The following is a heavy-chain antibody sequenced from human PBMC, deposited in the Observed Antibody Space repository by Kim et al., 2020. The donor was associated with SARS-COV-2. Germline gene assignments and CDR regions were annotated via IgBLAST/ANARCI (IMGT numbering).Heavy chain of an antibody. Sequence: GGSLRLSCAASGFTFSDHYMDWVRQAPGKGLEWVGRTRNKANSYTTEYAASVKGRFTISRDDSKNSLYLQMNSLKTEDTAVYYCARVPSFDSSGSRDVDYWGQGTLVTVSS. CDR3: ARVPSFDSSGSRDVDY. CDR2: TRNKANSYTT. J-gene: IGHJ4*02. CDR1: GFTFSDHY. D-gene: IGHD3-22*01. V-gene: IGHV3-72*01.